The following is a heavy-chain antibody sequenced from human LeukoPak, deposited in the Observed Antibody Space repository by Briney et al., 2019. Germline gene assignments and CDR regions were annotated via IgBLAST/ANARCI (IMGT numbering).Heavy chain of an antibody. J-gene: IGHJ3*02. D-gene: IGHD3-22*01. CDR1: GFTFSNAW. Sequence: GGSLRLSCAASGFTFSNAWMSWVRQAPGKGREWLGRIKSKTDGGTTNYAAPVKARFTISRDDSKNTLYLQMNSLKTEDTAVYYCTTVPITMIVVGGFWDDAFDIWGQGTLVTVSS. V-gene: IGHV3-15*06. CDR3: TTVPITMIVVGGFWDDAFDI. CDR2: IKSKTDGGTT.